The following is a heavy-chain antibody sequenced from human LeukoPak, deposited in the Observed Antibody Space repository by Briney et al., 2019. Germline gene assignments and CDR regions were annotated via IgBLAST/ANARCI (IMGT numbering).Heavy chain of an antibody. J-gene: IGHJ4*02. V-gene: IGHV1-18*01. Sequence: GASVKVSCKASGGTFSSYAISWVRQAPGQGLEWMGWISAYNGNTNYAQKLQGRVTMTTDTSTSTAYMELRSLRSDDTAVYYCARSYYYDSSGTLDYWGQGTLVTVSS. CDR1: GGTFSSYA. D-gene: IGHD3-22*01. CDR2: ISAYNGNT. CDR3: ARSYYYDSSGTLDY.